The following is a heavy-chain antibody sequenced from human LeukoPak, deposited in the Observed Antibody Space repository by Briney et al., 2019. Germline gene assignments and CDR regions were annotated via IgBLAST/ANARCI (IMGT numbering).Heavy chain of an antibody. V-gene: IGHV4-61*01. Sequence: SETLSLTCTVSGYSITSAYYWGWIRQPPGKGLEWIGYIYYSGSTNYNPSLKSRVTISVDTSKNQFSLKLRSVTAADTAVYYCARVTGYMIEDYFDYWGQGTPVTVSS. CDR3: ARVTGYMIEDYFDY. CDR1: GYSITSAYY. CDR2: IYYSGST. J-gene: IGHJ4*02. D-gene: IGHD3-22*01.